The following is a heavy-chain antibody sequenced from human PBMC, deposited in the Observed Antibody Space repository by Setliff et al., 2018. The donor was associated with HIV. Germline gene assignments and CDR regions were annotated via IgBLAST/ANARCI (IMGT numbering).Heavy chain of an antibody. V-gene: IGHV1-18*01. CDR1: GYSFARYG. Sequence: ASVKVSCKASGYSFARYGLSWVRQAPGQGLEWMGWISGFNGNTKYAQSFQDRVAMTTVTATSTAYMEMRSLRSDDTAVYFCARVPYRSAWFSGGHDAFDIWGQGTMVTVSS. D-gene: IGHD6-19*01. J-gene: IGHJ3*02. CDR2: ISGFNGNT. CDR3: ARVPYRSAWFSGGHDAFDI.